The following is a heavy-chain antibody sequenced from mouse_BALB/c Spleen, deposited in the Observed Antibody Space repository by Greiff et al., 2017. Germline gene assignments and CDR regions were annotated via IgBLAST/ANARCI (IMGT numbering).Heavy chain of an antibody. J-gene: IGHJ1*01. Sequence: DLVKPGASVKLSCKASGYTFTSYWINWIKQRPGQGLEWIGRIAPGSGSTYYNEMFKGKATLTVDTPSSTAYIQLSSLSSEDSAVYFCARNWDQYFDVWGAGTTVTVSS. V-gene: IGHV1S41*01. CDR1: GYTFTSYW. CDR3: ARNWDQYFDV. CDR2: IAPGSGST. D-gene: IGHD4-1*01.